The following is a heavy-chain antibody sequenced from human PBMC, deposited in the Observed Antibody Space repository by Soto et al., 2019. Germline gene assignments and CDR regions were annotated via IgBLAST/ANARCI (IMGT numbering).Heavy chain of an antibody. D-gene: IGHD3-22*01. Sequence: GGSLRLSCSAFGFTFSSYAMHWVRQTPGKGLEYVSSISTNGGSTHYADSVKGRFTISRDNSKNTQYLQMSSLRADDTAVYYCVKGEYYYDSSGYYPFDYWGQGTLVTVS. V-gene: IGHV3-64D*06. CDR2: ISTNGGST. CDR1: GFTFSSYA. CDR3: VKGEYYYDSSGYYPFDY. J-gene: IGHJ4*02.